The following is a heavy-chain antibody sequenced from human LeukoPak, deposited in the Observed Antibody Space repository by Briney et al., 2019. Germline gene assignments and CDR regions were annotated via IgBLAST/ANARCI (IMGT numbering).Heavy chain of an antibody. CDR2: ISTGSGTT. D-gene: IGHD5-18*01. J-gene: IGHJ4*02. Sequence: PGGSLRLSCAASGFTFSSYSMNWVRQAPGRGLEWVSYISTGSGTTYYADSVRGRFTISRDNAKNSLYLQMNCLRDEDTAVYYCARGYNNGYTHWGQGILVIVSS. CDR3: ARGYNNGYTH. CDR1: GFTFSSYS. V-gene: IGHV3-48*02.